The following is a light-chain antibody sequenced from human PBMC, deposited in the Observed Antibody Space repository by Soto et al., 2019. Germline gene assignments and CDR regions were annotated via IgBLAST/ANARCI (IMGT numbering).Light chain of an antibody. CDR3: QQRNSWPRT. J-gene: IGKJ2*01. CDR1: QSVSSY. Sequence: EIVLTQSPGTLSLSPGERATLSCRASQSVSSYLAWYQQKPGQAPRLLIYDASNRATGIPARFSGSGSGTDFTLTISSLEPEDFAVYYCQQRNSWPRTFGQGTKLEIK. CDR2: DAS. V-gene: IGKV3-11*01.